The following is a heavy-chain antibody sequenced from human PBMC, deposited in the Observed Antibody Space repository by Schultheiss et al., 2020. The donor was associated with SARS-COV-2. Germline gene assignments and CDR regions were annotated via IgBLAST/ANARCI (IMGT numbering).Heavy chain of an antibody. CDR2: IYWNDDK. V-gene: IGHV2-5*01. CDR3: ARIAGDGSGSIVDDAFDI. Sequence: SGPTLVKPTQTLTLTCTFSGFSLSTSGVGVGWIRQPPGKALEWLALIYWNDDKRYSPSLKSRLTITKDTSKNQVVLTMTNMDPVDTATYYCARIAGDGSGSIVDDAFDIWGQGTMVNVSS. J-gene: IGHJ3*02. D-gene: IGHD3-10*01. CDR1: GFSLSTSGVG.